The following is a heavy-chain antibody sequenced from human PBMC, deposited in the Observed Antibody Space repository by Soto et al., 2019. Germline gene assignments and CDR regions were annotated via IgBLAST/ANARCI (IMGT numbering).Heavy chain of an antibody. CDR3: ARDGPAPYYYYYMDV. J-gene: IGHJ6*03. CDR1: GFTFSSYG. CDR2: IWYDGSNK. Sequence: QVQLVESGGGVVQPGRSLRLYCAASGFTFSSYGMHWVRQAPGKGLEWVAVIWYDGSNKYYADSVKGRFTISRDNSKNTLYLQMNSLRAEDTAVYYCARDGPAPYYYYYMDVWGKGTTVTVSS. V-gene: IGHV3-33*01.